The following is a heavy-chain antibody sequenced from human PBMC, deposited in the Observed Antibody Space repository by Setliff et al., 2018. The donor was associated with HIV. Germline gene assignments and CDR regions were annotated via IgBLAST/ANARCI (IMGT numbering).Heavy chain of an antibody. D-gene: IGHD6-13*01. Sequence: SETLSLTCAVYGGSFSGYYWSWIRQPPGKGLEWIGEIYHSGSTNYNPSLKSRVTISEDTSKNQFSLKLSSVTAADTAVYYCASLAAGRSYYFDYWGQGTLVTVSS. J-gene: IGHJ4*02. V-gene: IGHV4-34*01. CDR3: ASLAAGRSYYFDY. CDR2: IYHSGST. CDR1: GGSFSGYY.